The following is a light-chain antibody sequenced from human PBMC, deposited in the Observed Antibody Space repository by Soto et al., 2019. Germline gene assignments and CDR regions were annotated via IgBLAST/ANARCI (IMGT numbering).Light chain of an antibody. Sequence: EIVLTQSPGTLSLSPGERATLSCRASQSVKSNYLAWYQQKPGQAPRLLIFGASSRATGIPDRFSGSGSGTDFTLTISRLEPEDFAVYYCQQYGSSFLTFGGGTKVDIK. CDR2: GAS. CDR3: QQYGSSFLT. V-gene: IGKV3-20*01. CDR1: QSVKSNY. J-gene: IGKJ4*01.